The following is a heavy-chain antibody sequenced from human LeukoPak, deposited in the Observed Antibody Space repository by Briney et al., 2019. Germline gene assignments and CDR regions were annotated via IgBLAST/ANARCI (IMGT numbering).Heavy chain of an antibody. CDR3: ARMVDTAMDSYYYYYYGMDV. J-gene: IGHJ6*02. CDR2: IYTSGST. V-gene: IGHV4-4*07. Sequence: PSETLSLTCTVSGGSISSYYWSWIRQPAGKGLEWIGRIYTSGSTNYNPSLKSRVTMSVDTSKSQFSLKLSSVTAADTAVYYCARMVDTAMDSYYYYYYGMDVWGQGTTVTVSS. D-gene: IGHD5-18*01. CDR1: GGSISSYY.